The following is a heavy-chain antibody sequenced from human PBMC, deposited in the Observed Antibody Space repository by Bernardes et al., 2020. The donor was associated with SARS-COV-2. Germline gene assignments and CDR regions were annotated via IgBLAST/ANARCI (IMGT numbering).Heavy chain of an antibody. D-gene: IGHD3-16*01. Sequence: SETLSLTCTVSGGYTSSSSYFWGWIRQPPGKGLEWIGSTYYSGSTYYNPSLTSRVTISVDTSKNQFSRTLSSVTAADTAVYYCAGQEKYVEKPRVDYGGQGTLVTASS. CDR1: GGYTSSSSYF. J-gene: IGHJ4*02. CDR3: AGQEKYVEKPRVDY. CDR2: TYYSGST. V-gene: IGHV4-39*01.